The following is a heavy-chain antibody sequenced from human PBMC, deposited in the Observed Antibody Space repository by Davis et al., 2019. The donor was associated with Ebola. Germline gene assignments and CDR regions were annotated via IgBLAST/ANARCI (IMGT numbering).Heavy chain of an antibody. V-gene: IGHV4-59*12. D-gene: IGHD3-22*01. Sequence: MPSETLSLTCTVSGDSISSYFWSWIRQPPGKGPEWIGYIYYSGNTNYNPSLKSRVTISVDTSKNQFSLKLSSVTAADTAVYYCARGRYYYDSSGYWTYWGQGTLVTVSS. J-gene: IGHJ4*02. CDR1: GDSISSYF. CDR2: IYYSGNT. CDR3: ARGRYYYDSSGYWTY.